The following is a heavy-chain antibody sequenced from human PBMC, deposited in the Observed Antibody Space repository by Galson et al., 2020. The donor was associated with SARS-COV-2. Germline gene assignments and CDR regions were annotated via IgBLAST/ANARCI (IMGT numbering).Heavy chain of an antibody. V-gene: IGHV4-34*01. CDR2: IKSGGDT. Sequence: SETLSLTCAVYGGSFSGYSWTWIRQAPGKGLEWIGEIKSGGDTKYSQSLSSRVTLSVDTSRNQFSLKLTSVSAADTALYFCARGRQGVVPSPVLGLGPFYAYYYMDVWGKGTTVIVSS. D-gene: IGHD3-16*01. CDR1: GGSFSGYS. J-gene: IGHJ6*03. CDR3: ARGRQGVVPSPVLGLGPFYAYYYMDV.